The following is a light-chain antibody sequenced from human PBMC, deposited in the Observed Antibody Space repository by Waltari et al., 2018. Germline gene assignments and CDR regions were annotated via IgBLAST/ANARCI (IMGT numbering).Light chain of an antibody. J-gene: IGLJ2*01. CDR2: DVS. CDR1: SSDVGGYNY. CDR3: CSFAGSHTYVV. V-gene: IGLV2-11*01. Sequence: QSALTQPRSVSGSPGQSVTISCTGTSSDVGGYNYVSWYQKHPGKAPKLMIYDVSKRPSGVPDRFSGSKSGNTASLTISGLQTEDEADYYCCSFAGSHTYVVFGGGTKLTVL.